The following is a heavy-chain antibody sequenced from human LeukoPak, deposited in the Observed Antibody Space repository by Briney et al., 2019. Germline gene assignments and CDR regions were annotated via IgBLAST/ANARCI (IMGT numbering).Heavy chain of an antibody. V-gene: IGHV1-18*01. J-gene: IGHJ4*02. Sequence: GASVKVSCKASGYTFTSYGISWVRQAPGQGLEWMGWISAYNGNTNYAQKLQGRVTMTTDTSTSTAYMELRSLRSDDKAVYYCARDFLPYTNGGWYYFDYWGQGTLVTVSS. CDR3: ARDFLPYTNGGWYYFDY. CDR1: GYTFTSYG. D-gene: IGHD6-19*01. CDR2: ISAYNGNT.